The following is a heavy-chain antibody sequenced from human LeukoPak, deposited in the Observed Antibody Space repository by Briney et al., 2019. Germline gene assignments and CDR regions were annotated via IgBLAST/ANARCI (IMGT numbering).Heavy chain of an antibody. Sequence: GSLRLSCAASGFTFSTYWLTWVRQAPGKGLEWVANIKQDGSERYYVDSVKGRFTISRDNAKNSLYLQMNSLRAEDTAVYYCARQYSGYHYAFDYWGQGTLVTVSS. CDR3: ARQYSGYHYAFDY. J-gene: IGHJ4*02. V-gene: IGHV3-7*01. CDR1: GFTFSTYW. CDR2: IKQDGSER. D-gene: IGHD5-12*01.